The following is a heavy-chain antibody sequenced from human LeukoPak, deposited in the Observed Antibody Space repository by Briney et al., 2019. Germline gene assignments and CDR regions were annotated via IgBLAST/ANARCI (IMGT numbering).Heavy chain of an antibody. CDR1: GFTVSSNY. CDR3: ARDFWSGRNYYYGMDV. Sequence: GGSLRLSCAASGFTVSSNYMSWVRQAPGKGLEWVSVIYSGGSTYYADSVKGRFTISRDNSKNTLHLQMNSLRAEDTAVYYCARDFWSGRNYYYGMDVWGQGTTVTVSS. V-gene: IGHV3-66*02. CDR2: IYSGGST. D-gene: IGHD3-3*01. J-gene: IGHJ6*02.